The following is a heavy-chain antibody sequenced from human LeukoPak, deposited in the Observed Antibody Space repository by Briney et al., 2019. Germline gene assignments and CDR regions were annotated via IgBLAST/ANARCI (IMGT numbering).Heavy chain of an antibody. CDR2: IGPTGTDR. V-gene: IGHV3-21*01. D-gene: IGHD1-14*01. CDR3: ATETIGRHYDY. CDR1: GFTFSSCG. J-gene: IGHJ4*02. Sequence: GGSLRLSCAASGFTFSSCGFNWVRQAPGKGLEWVSSIGPTGTDRYYADSVRGRFTISRDNAKNSMYLQMDSLRDEDTAVYYCATETIGRHYDYWGQGTLITVSS.